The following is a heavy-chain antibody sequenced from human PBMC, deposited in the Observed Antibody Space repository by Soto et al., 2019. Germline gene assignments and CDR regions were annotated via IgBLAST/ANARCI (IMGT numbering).Heavy chain of an antibody. CDR2: INQDGSVK. CDR3: VRAIAAADSA. D-gene: IGHD6-13*01. V-gene: IGHV3-7*01. Sequence: QLVESGGGLVQPGGSLRLSCVAPGFTFSNYWMSWVRQAPGKGLEWVANINQDGSVKYYVDSVKGRFTISRDNAETSLFLHMNSLTAADTAVYYCVRAIAAADSAWGQGTLVTVSA. CDR1: GFTFSNYW. J-gene: IGHJ1*01.